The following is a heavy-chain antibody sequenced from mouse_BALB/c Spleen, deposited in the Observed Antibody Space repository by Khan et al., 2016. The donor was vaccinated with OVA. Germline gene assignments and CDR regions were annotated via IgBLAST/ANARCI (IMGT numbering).Heavy chain of an antibody. V-gene: IGHV14-1*02. CDR2: IDPENDNT. CDR3: TRDGYSPWFAY. D-gene: IGHD2-3*01. Sequence: VQLKESGAELVRPGALVKLSCKGSGFNIKDYYIHWVKQRPEQGLEWIGWIDPENDNTIYDPKFQGKASITADTSSNTAYLQLSSLTSEDTAVYYCTRDGYSPWFAYWGQGTLITVSA. J-gene: IGHJ3*01. CDR1: GFNIKDYY.